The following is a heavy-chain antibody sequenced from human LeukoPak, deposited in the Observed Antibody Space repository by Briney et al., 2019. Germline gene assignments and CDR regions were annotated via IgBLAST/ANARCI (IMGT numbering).Heavy chain of an antibody. J-gene: IGHJ4*02. CDR3: ARPLVPAATTGLDY. Sequence: PSETLSLTCTVSGGSISSSTYYWGWIRQPPGKGLEWIGSISYGGSTYYNSSLKDRVTISVDTSKNQFSLKLNSVTAADTAVYYCARPLVPAATTGLDYWGQGTLVTVSS. D-gene: IGHD2-2*01. CDR2: ISYGGST. V-gene: IGHV4-39*01. CDR1: GGSISSSTYY.